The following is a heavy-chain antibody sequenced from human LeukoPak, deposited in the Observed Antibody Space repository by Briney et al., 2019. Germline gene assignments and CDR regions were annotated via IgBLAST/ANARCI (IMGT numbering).Heavy chain of an antibody. D-gene: IGHD6-13*01. V-gene: IGHV4-34*12. CDR1: GGSFSGYY. CDR3: ARAIAAAGTGWFDP. J-gene: IGHJ5*02. CDR2: IIHSGST. Sequence: PSETLSLTCAVYGGSFSGYYWSWIRQPPGRGLEWIGEIIHSGSTNYNPSLKSRVTISVDTSKNQFSLKLSSVTAADTAVYYCARAIAAAGTGWFDPWGQGTLVTVSS.